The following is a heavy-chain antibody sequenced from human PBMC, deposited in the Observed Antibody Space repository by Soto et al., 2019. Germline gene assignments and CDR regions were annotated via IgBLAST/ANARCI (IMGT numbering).Heavy chain of an antibody. J-gene: IGHJ4*02. Sequence: PGGSLRLSCAASGFTFSTCAMAWVRQAPGTGLEWVSGISGGGYTTYSADSVKGRFTISRDNSKNTLYLQMDSLRAEATAVYYCAKQAGYSSDPFDYWGQGTLVTVSS. V-gene: IGHV3-23*01. D-gene: IGHD6-19*01. CDR2: ISGGGYTT. CDR1: GFTFSTCA. CDR3: AKQAGYSSDPFDY.